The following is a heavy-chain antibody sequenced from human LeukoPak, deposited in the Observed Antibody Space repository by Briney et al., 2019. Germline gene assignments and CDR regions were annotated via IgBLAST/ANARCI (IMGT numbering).Heavy chain of an antibody. CDR1: GFTFNSYA. CDR2: ISGSGDRT. CDR3: ARGGTNYYYMDV. V-gene: IGHV3-23*01. D-gene: IGHD3-10*01. Sequence: TGGSLRLSCAASGFTFNSYAMSWVRQAPGKGLEWVSAISGSGDRTFYADSVKGRLTISRDNSKNTLYLQLNTVRAEDTALYYCARGGTNYYYMDVWGKGTTVTVSS. J-gene: IGHJ6*03.